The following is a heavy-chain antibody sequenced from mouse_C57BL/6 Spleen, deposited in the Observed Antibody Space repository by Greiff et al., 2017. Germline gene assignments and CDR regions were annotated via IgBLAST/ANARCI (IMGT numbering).Heavy chain of an antibody. V-gene: IGHV5-17*01. CDR3: ARRGVVDFPCYFDD. Sequence: EVMLVESGGGLVKPGGSLKLSCAASGFTFSDYGMHWVRQAPEKGLEWVAYISSGSSTIYYADTVKGRFTISRDNAKNTLFLQMTSLRSEDTAMYYGARRGVVDFPCYFDDWGQGTTLTVSS. CDR1: GFTFSDYG. J-gene: IGHJ2*01. D-gene: IGHD1-1*01. CDR2: ISSGSSTI.